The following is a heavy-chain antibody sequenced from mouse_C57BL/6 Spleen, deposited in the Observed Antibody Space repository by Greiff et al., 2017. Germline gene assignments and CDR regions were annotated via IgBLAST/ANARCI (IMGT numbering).Heavy chain of an antibody. Sequence: QVQLQQPGAELVKPGASVKMSCKASGYTFTSYWITWVKQRPGQGLEWIGDIYPGSGSTNYNEKFKSKATLTVDTSSSTAYMQLSSLTSEDSAVYYCARNDYGDYYAMDYWGQGTSVTVSS. CDR1: GYTFTSYW. D-gene: IGHD2-4*01. V-gene: IGHV1-55*01. CDR2: IYPGSGST. CDR3: ARNDYGDYYAMDY. J-gene: IGHJ4*01.